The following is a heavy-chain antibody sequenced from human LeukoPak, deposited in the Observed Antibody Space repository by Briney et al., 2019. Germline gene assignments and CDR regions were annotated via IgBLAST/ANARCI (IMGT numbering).Heavy chain of an antibody. D-gene: IGHD3-9*01. CDR3: ARVDYDILTGYYPDY. CDR1: GGSISSSSYY. CDR2: IYYSGST. J-gene: IGHJ4*02. V-gene: IGHV4-39*07. Sequence: SETLSLTCTVSGGSISSSSYYWGWIRQPPGKGLEWIGSIYYSGSTYYNPSLKSRVTISVDTSKNQFSLKLSSVTAADTAVYYCARVDYDILTGYYPDYWGQGTLVTVSS.